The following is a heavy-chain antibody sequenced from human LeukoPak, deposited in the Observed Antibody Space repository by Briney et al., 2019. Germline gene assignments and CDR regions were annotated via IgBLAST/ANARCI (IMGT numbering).Heavy chain of an antibody. CDR3: SRESGPFCPFGY. Sequence: PSGTLSLTCGVSGGSISGTNWWSWVRQPPGQGLEWIREISLAGQTNYNPSIDGRVTMSLDKSSNQLSLHLTSVTAADTATYFCSRESGPFCPFGYWGQGTLVIVSS. CDR2: ISLAGQT. J-gene: IGHJ4*02. D-gene: IGHD1-26*01. CDR1: GGSISGTNW. V-gene: IGHV4-4*02.